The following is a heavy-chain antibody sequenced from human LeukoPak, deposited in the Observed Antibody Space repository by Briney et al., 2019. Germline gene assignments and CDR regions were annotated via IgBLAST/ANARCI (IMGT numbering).Heavy chain of an antibody. CDR3: AKDGDSSGWYGSFDY. V-gene: IGHV3-74*01. Sequence: GGSLRLSCAASGFTFSSYWMHWVRQAPGKGLVWVSRINSDGSSTSYADSVKGRFTISRDNAKNTLYLQMNSLRTEDTALYYCAKDGDSSGWYGSFDYWGQGTLVTVSS. J-gene: IGHJ4*02. D-gene: IGHD6-19*01. CDR2: INSDGSST. CDR1: GFTFSSYW.